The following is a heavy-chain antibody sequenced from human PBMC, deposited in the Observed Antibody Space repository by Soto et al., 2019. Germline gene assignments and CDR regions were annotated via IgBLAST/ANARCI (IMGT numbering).Heavy chain of an antibody. CDR3: ARGPLGYCSSTSCFVSQVIGSRRFDP. V-gene: IGHV4-34*01. CDR1: GGSFSGYY. Sequence: SETLSLTCAVYGGSFSGYYWSWIRQPPGKGLEWIGEINHSGSTNYNPSLKSRVTISVDTSKNQFSLKLSSVTAADTAVYYCARGPLGYCSSTSCFVSQVIGSRRFDPWGQGTLVTVSS. CDR2: INHSGST. D-gene: IGHD2-2*01. J-gene: IGHJ5*02.